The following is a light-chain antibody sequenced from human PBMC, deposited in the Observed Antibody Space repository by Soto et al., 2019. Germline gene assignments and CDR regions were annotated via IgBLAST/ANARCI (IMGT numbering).Light chain of an antibody. V-gene: IGLV2-14*01. J-gene: IGLJ1*01. CDR2: EVS. CDR1: SSDIGGYDY. CDR3: TSYTSSSTNYV. Sequence: QSALTQPASVSGSPGQSITISCTGTSSDIGGYDYVSWYQQHPGKAPKLMIYEVSNRTSGVSNRFSGSKSGNTASLTISGLQAEDEADYYCTSYTSSSTNYVFGTGTQLTVL.